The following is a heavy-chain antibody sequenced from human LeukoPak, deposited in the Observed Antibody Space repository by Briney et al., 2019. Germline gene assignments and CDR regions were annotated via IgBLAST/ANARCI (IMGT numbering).Heavy chain of an antibody. CDR3: ARDHVIRGIKGWYFDI. CDR2: ISSGSRYI. V-gene: IGHV3-21*01. CDR1: GFTISSYS. Sequence: GGSLRLSCAASGFTISSYSMNWVRQAPGKGLEWVSGISSGSRYIYYADSVKGRFTISRDNAKDSLYLQMNSLRVEDTAVYYCARDHVIRGIKGWYFDIWGRGTLVTVSS. J-gene: IGHJ2*01. D-gene: IGHD3-10*01.